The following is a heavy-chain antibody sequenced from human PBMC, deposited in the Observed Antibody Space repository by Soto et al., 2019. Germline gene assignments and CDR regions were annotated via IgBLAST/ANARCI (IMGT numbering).Heavy chain of an antibody. D-gene: IGHD3-3*01. Sequence: PGGSLRLSCAASGFTFSSYGMHWVRQAPGKGLEWVAVISYDGSNKYYADSVKGRFTISRDNSKNTLYLQMNSLRAEDTAVYYCAKTRPIFLMDVWGQGTTVTVSS. J-gene: IGHJ6*02. CDR3: AKTRPIFLMDV. CDR1: GFTFSSYG. CDR2: ISYDGSNK. V-gene: IGHV3-30*18.